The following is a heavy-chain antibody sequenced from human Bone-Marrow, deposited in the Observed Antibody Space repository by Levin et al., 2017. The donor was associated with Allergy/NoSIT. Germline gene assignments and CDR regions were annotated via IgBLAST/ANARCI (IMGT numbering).Heavy chain of an antibody. CDR3: ARDGGRTVVTPRYFDY. D-gene: IGHD4-23*01. CDR1: GFTFSSYG. CDR2: IWYDGSNK. Sequence: GGSLRLSCAASGFTFSSYGMHWVRQAPGKGLEWVAVIWYDGSNKYYADSVKGRFTISRDNSKNTLYLQMNSLRAEDTAVYYCARDGGRTVVTPRYFDYWGQGTLVTVSS. V-gene: IGHV3-33*01. J-gene: IGHJ4*02.